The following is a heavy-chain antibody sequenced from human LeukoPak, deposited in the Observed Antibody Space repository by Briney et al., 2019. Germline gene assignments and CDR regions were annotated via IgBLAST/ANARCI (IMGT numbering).Heavy chain of an antibody. CDR3: ARDTTGTTDYYYGMDV. D-gene: IGHD1-1*01. CDR2: INPNSGGT. V-gene: IGHV1-2*02. J-gene: IGHJ6*02. CDR1: GYTFTGYY. Sequence: ASVKVSCKASGYTFTGYYMHWVRQAPGQGLEWMGWINPNSGGTNYAQKFQGRVTMTRDTSISTAYVELSRLRSDDTAVYYCARDTTGTTDYYYGMDVWGQGTTVTVSS.